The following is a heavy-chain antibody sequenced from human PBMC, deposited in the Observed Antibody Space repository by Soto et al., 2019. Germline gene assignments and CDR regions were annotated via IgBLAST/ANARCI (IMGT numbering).Heavy chain of an antibody. CDR3: AXGAAMVTAPYGMDV. D-gene: IGHD5-18*01. J-gene: IGHJ6*02. Sequence: GASVKVSCKASGGTFSSYAISWVRQAPGQGLEWMGGIIPIFGTANYAQKFQGRVTITADESTSTAYMELSSLRSEDTAVYYCAXGAAMVTAPYGMDVWGQGTTVTVSS. CDR2: IIPIFGTA. CDR1: GGTFSSYA. V-gene: IGHV1-69*13.